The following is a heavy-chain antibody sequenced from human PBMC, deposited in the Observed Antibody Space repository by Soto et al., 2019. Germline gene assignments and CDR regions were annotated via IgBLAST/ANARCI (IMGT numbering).Heavy chain of an antibody. V-gene: IGHV4-59*01. CDR2: ISYSGST. J-gene: IGHJ6*02. D-gene: IGHD4-17*01. CDR1: GGSISNYY. Sequence: QVQLRESGPGLVKPSETLSLTCTVSGGSISNYYWSWIRQPPGKGLEWIGYISYSGSTNYKPSLKNRITISVDTSKKQFSLRLRSVTAADTAVYYCARDGYDYGGNYYYYGMDVWGQGTTVTVSS. CDR3: ARDGYDYGGNYYYYGMDV.